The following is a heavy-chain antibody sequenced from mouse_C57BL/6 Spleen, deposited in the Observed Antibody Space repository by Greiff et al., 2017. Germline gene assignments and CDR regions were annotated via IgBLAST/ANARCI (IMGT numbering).Heavy chain of an antibody. Sequence: EVKLQESGPGLVKPSQSLSLTCSVTGYSITSGYYWNWIRQFPGNKLEWMGYISYDGSNNYNPSLKNRISITRDTSKNQFFLTLNSVTTEDTATYYCARDRGYYGSFDYWGQGTTLTVSS. D-gene: IGHD1-1*01. CDR3: ARDRGYYGSFDY. CDR2: ISYDGSN. J-gene: IGHJ2*01. CDR1: GYSITSGYY. V-gene: IGHV3-6*01.